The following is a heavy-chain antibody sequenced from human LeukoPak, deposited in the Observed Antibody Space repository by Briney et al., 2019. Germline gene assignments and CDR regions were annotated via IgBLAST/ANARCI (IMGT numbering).Heavy chain of an antibody. CDR3: VKDSPPRYSGSPPAY. CDR1: GFTFSSYW. Sequence: QSGGSLRLSCAASGFTFSSYWMSWVRQAPGKGLEWVANINKDGGEKYYVDSVKGRFTISRDNAKNSLYLQMDSLRADDTAVYYCVKDSPPRYSGSPPAYWGQGTLVTVSS. V-gene: IGHV3-7*03. D-gene: IGHD1-26*01. CDR2: INKDGGEK. J-gene: IGHJ4*02.